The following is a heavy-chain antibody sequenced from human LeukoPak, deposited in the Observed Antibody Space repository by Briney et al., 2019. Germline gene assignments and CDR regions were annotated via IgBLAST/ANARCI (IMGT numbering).Heavy chain of an antibody. D-gene: IGHD6-13*01. CDR1: GGAINSYH. V-gene: IGHV4-59*01. Sequence: SETLSLTCTVSGGAINSYHWTWIRQPPGKGLEGIASIYYIGSPKYNPSLESRVTISVDTSKNQSSLKVNSLTAADTAVYYCARSRASSSWYVGWFDPWGQGTLVTVSS. J-gene: IGHJ5*02. CDR2: IYYIGSP. CDR3: ARSRASSSWYVGWFDP.